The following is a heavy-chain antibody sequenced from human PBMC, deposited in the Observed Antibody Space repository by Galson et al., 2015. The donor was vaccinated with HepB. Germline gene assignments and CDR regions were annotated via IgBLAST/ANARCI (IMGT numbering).Heavy chain of an antibody. Sequence: SLRLSCAASGFTFSNAWMSWVRQAPGKGLEWVGRIKSKTDGGTTDYAAPVKGRFTISRDDSKNTLYLQMNSLKTEDTAVYYCTTDVVVTPFDYWGQGTLVTVSS. J-gene: IGHJ4*02. CDR1: GFTFSNAW. D-gene: IGHD2-15*01. CDR3: TTDVVVTPFDY. V-gene: IGHV3-15*01. CDR2: IKSKTDGGTT.